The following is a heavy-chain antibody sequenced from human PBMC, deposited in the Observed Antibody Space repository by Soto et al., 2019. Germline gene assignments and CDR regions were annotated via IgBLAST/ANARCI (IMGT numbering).Heavy chain of an antibody. Sequence: GGSLRLSCAASGFTFSSYAMSWVRQAPGKGLEWVSAISGSGGSTYYADSVKGRFTISRDNSKNSLYLQMNSLRAEDTAVYYCAKDDGYDILTGLTFDYWGQGTLVTVSS. CDR2: ISGSGGST. V-gene: IGHV3-23*01. CDR3: AKDDGYDILTGLTFDY. J-gene: IGHJ4*02. CDR1: GFTFSSYA. D-gene: IGHD3-9*01.